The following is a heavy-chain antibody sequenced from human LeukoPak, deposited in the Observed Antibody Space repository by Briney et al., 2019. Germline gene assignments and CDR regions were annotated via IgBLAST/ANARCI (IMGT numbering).Heavy chain of an antibody. CDR1: GGSFSGCY. Sequence: SETLSLTCAVYGGSFSGCYWSWIRQPPGKGLEWIGEINHSGSTNYNPSLKSRVTISVDTSKNQFSLKLSSVTAADTAVYYCARASYYYYDSSGYYHWGQGTLVTVSS. CDR3: ARASYYYYDSSGYYH. CDR2: INHSGST. V-gene: IGHV4-34*01. J-gene: IGHJ5*02. D-gene: IGHD3-22*01.